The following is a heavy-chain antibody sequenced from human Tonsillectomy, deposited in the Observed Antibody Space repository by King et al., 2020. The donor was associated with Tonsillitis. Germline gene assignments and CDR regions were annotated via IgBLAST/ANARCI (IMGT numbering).Heavy chain of an antibody. D-gene: IGHD3-9*01. CDR1: GFTFSSYG. CDR2: IRYDGSNK. CDR3: AKDRSYDILTGYYGGYGMDV. V-gene: IGHV3-30*02. Sequence: VQLVESGGGVVQPGGSLRLSCAASGFTFSSYGMHWVRQAPGKGLEWVAFIRYDGSNKYYADSVKGRFTISRDNSKNTLYLQMNSLRAEDTAVYYCAKDRSYDILTGYYGGYGMDVWGQGTTVTLSS. J-gene: IGHJ6*02.